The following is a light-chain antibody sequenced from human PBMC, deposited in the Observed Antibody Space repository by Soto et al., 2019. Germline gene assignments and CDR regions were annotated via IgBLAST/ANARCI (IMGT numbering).Light chain of an antibody. CDR2: AAS. CDR3: QQSYSTPQT. CDR1: QSFSGF. Sequence: DIPMTQSPSSLSASVGDEVTITCRASQSFSGFLNWYQQKPGKAPKLLIYAASTLQRGVPSRFSGSGSGTDFTLTISSLQPEDSATYYCQQSYSTPQTFGQGTKVEIK. V-gene: IGKV1-39*01. J-gene: IGKJ1*01.